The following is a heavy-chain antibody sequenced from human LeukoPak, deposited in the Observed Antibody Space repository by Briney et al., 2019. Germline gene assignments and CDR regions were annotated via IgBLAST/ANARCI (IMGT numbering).Heavy chain of an antibody. J-gene: IGHJ4*02. CDR1: GGTFSSYG. CDR3: ARERPPGDSSSWFLEGYFDI. Sequence: GASVKVSCKASGGTFSSYGISWVRQAPGQGLEWMGRIIPIFGTANYAQKFQGRVTITTDEYTSKDYMEMSTLRSDDTAVYYCARERPPGDSSSWFLEGYFDIWGQGTLVTVSS. CDR2: IIPIFGTA. D-gene: IGHD6-13*01. V-gene: IGHV1-69*05.